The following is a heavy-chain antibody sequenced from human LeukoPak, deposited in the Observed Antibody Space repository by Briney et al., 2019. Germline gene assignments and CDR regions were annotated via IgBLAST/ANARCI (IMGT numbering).Heavy chain of an antibody. D-gene: IGHD6-6*01. CDR1: GGSISSGSYY. CDR3: ARAPYSSSLVDY. CDR2: IYTSGST. V-gene: IGHV4-61*02. Sequence: SETLSLTGTVSGGSISSGSYYWSWIRQPAGKGLEWIGRIYTSGSTNYNPSLKSRVTISVDTSKNQFSLKLSSVTAADTAVYYCARAPYSSSLVDYWGQGTLVTVSS. J-gene: IGHJ4*02.